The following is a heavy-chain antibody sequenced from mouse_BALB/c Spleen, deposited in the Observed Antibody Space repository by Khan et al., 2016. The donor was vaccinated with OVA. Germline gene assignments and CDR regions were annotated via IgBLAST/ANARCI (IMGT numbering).Heavy chain of an antibody. Sequence: QVQLKQSGAELVKAGASVKMSCKASGYTFTSYWMHWVKQRLGQGLEWFAETNPTNGRTYYNETFKSKATLTVDKSSSTAYMLLSGPTFEDSAVYYCARIKKIVATCFDYWGQGTTLTVSA. CDR3: ARIKKIVATCFDY. V-gene: IGHV1S81*02. J-gene: IGHJ2*01. CDR2: TNPTNGRT. CDR1: GYTFTSYW. D-gene: IGHD1-1*01.